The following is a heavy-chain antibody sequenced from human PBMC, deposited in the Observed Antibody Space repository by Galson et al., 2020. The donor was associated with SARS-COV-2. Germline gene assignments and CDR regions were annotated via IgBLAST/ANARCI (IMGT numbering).Heavy chain of an antibody. CDR1: GGSFSGYY. J-gene: IGHJ6*02. D-gene: IGHD3-22*01. V-gene: IGHV4-34*01. Sequence: SETLSLTCAVYGGSFSGYYWRWIRQPPGKGLEWIGEINHSGSTNYNPSLKSRVTISVDTSKNQFSLKLSSVTAADTAVYYCVRDSSWGVYYYYGMDVWGQGTTVTVS. CDR2: INHSGST. CDR3: VRDSSWGVYYYYGMDV.